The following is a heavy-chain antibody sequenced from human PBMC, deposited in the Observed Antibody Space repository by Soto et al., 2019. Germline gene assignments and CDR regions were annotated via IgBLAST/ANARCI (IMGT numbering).Heavy chain of an antibody. V-gene: IGHV3-74*01. Sequence: EVQLVESGGGLVQPGGSLRLSCAASGFTFSSYWMHWVRQAPGKGRVWVSRINSDGSSTSYADSVKGRFTISRDNAKNTLYLHMNSPRAEDTAVYYCASCGWSGFDYWGQGTLVTLSS. J-gene: IGHJ4*02. CDR2: INSDGSST. CDR1: GFTFSSYW. CDR3: ASCGWSGFDY. D-gene: IGHD6-19*01.